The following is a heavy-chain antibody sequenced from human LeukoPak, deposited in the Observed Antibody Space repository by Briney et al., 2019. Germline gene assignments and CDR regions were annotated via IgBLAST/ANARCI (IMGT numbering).Heavy chain of an antibody. CDR3: ARRGSGILFFDY. J-gene: IGHJ4*02. V-gene: IGHV4-59*08. CDR1: GGSISSYY. CDR2: IYYSGTT. D-gene: IGHD3-10*01. Sequence: SETLSLTCTVSGGSISSYYWSWIRQPPGKVLEWIGHIYYSGTTNSNPSLTSRVTISVATSKNQFSLKLSSVTAADTAVYYCARRGSGILFFDYWGQGTLVTVSS.